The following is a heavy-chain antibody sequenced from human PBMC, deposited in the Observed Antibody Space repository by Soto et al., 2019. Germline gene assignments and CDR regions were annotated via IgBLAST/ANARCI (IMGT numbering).Heavy chain of an antibody. CDR1: GYTFTSYA. CDR3: ARGITMVRGVILDAFDI. CDR2: INAGNGNT. V-gene: IGHV1-3*01. Sequence: ASVKVSCKASGYTFTSYAMHWVRQAPGQRFEWMGWINAGNGNTKYSQKFQGRVTITRDTSASTAYMELSSLRSEDTAVYYCARGITMVRGVILDAFDIWGQGTMVTVSS. J-gene: IGHJ3*02. D-gene: IGHD3-10*01.